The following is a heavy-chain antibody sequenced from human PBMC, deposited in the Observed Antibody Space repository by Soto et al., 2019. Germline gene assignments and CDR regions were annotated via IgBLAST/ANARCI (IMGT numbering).Heavy chain of an antibody. CDR1: GFTFSNYP. Sequence: EVQLLESGGDLAQPGGSLRLACAASGFTFSNYPMSWVRQAPGKGLEWVSTFRDCGGGTFYAVSVKGRFIISRDDSKNTLYLEMNSLRGEGTALDYCAKDHGGGGYPLFGSGGQGTLVTVSS. CDR3: AKDHGGGGYPLFGS. V-gene: IGHV3-23*01. CDR2: FRDCGGGT. D-gene: IGHD2-15*01. J-gene: IGHJ4*02.